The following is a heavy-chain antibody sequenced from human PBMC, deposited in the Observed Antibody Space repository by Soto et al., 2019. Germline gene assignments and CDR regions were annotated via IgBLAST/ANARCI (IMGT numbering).Heavy chain of an antibody. CDR3: ARGVTRGSFPPFDL. V-gene: IGHV1-3*01. CDR2: INAGNGDT. Sequence: GASVKVSCKASGYTFANYTIHWVRQAPGQRLEWMGWINAGNGDTKYSQKFQGRVAITRDTSASTVYLGLSSLRSEDTAVYYCARGVTRGSFPPFDLWGQGTLVTVSS. CDR1: GYTFANYT. J-gene: IGHJ4*02. D-gene: IGHD1-26*01.